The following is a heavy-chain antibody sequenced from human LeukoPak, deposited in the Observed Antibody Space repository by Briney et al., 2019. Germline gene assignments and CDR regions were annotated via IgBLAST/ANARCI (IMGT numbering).Heavy chain of an antibody. D-gene: IGHD1-20*01. J-gene: IGHJ6*03. CDR1: GFTFSSYW. CDR3: ARNNWNLEYYYYYYYMDV. CDR2: IKKDGSEK. Sequence: PGGSLRLSCAASGFTFSSYWMSWVRQAPGKGLEWVANIKKDGSEKYYVDSVKGRFTISRDNAKNSLYLQMNSLRAEDTAVYYCARNNWNLEYYYYYYYMDVWGKGTTVTVSS. V-gene: IGHV3-7*01.